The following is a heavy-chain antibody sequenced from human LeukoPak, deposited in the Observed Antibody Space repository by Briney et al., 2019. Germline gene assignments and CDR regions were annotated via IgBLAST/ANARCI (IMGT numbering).Heavy chain of an antibody. CDR3: ARVYTGNRWHFDY. CDR2: IKRDGSEK. V-gene: IGHV3-7*03. CDR1: GFTFSTYW. D-gene: IGHD2-2*02. J-gene: IGHJ4*02. Sequence: GVSLRLSCAASGFTFSTYWMSWVRQAPGKGLECVANIKRDGSEKYYVDSVKGRFTIFRDDAKSPLYLQMNSLRAEDTAVYFCARVYTGNRWHFDYWGQGTLVTVSS.